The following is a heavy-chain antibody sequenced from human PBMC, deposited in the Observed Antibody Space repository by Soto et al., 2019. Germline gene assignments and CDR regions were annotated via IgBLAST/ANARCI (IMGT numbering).Heavy chain of an antibody. Sequence: GGSLRLSCAASGFTFSDSYMSWIRQAPGKGLEWISYITFSGNTVYYADSLKGRFTISRDNAKNSLYLQMNRLRAEDTAVYYCARVSWREKYGMDIWGQGTTVTVSS. CDR1: GFTFSDSY. CDR3: ARVSWREKYGMDI. V-gene: IGHV3-11*01. CDR2: ITFSGNTV. J-gene: IGHJ6*02.